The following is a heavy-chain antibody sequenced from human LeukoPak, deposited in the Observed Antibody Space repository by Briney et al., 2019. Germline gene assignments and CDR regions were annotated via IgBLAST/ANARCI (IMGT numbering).Heavy chain of an antibody. J-gene: IGHJ4*02. CDR1: GFIFSRYG. V-gene: IGHV3-30*02. D-gene: IGHD2-15*01. Sequence: GGSLRLSCTASGFIFSRYGMHWVRQAPGKGLEWVALIRFDGSNRHYADSVKGRFSISRDNGKNTLYLQMHSLRAEDTSVYYCARDLGSHFDFWGQGTLVTVSS. CDR2: IRFDGSNR. CDR3: ARDLGSHFDF.